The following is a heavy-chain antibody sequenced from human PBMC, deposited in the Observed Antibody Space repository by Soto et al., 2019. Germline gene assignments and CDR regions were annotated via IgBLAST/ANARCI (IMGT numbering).Heavy chain of an antibody. CDR1: GGSISSGGYY. D-gene: IGHD3-3*01. CDR2: IYYNGST. V-gene: IGHV4-31*03. J-gene: IGHJ5*02. CDR3: ARAYYDFGSGYFCWFDP. Sequence: QVQLQESGPGLVKPSQTLSLTCTVSGGSISSGGYYWSWIRQHPGKGLEWIGYIYYNGSTYYNPSLKSRVTISVGTSKNQFYLKLSSVTAADTAVYYCARAYYDFGSGYFCWFDPWGQGTLVTVSS.